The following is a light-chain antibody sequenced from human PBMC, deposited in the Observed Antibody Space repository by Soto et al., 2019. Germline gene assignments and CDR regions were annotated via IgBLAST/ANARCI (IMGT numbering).Light chain of an antibody. CDR3: QRSNNWPKT. CDR1: QSVSSN. V-gene: IGKV3-15*01. CDR2: GAS. Sequence: ETVMTQSPATLSVSPGERVTLSCRASQSVSSNLAWYQQKPGQAPRLLVYGASTRATGIPARFSSSGSGTEFTLTISSLQSEDFAVYYCQRSNNWPKTVGQGTKVE. J-gene: IGKJ1*01.